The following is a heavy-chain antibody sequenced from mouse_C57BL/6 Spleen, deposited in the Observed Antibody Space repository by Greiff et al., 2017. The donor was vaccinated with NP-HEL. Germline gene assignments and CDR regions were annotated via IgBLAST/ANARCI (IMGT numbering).Heavy chain of an antibody. CDR1: GYTFTSYG. J-gene: IGHJ4*01. D-gene: IGHD2-5*01. CDR3: ARSGYSNYDYAMDY. CDR2: IYPRSGNT. V-gene: IGHV1-81*01. Sequence: VQLQQSGAELARPGASVKLSCKASGYTFTSYGISWVKQRTGQGLEWIGEIYPRSGNTYYNEKFKGKATLTADKSSSTAYMELRSLTSEDSAVYFCARSGYSNYDYAMDYWGQGTSVTGSS.